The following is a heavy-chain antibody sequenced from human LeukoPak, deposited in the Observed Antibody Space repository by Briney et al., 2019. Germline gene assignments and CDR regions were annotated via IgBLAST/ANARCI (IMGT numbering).Heavy chain of an antibody. CDR2: INPSVGST. CDR3: AKGYCTGASCYVLDS. CDR1: GYDFTTNY. J-gene: IGHJ4*02. Sequence: ASVKVSYKASGYDFTTNYIHWVRQAPGQGLQWMGTINPSVGSTTYGQRFRGRVTMTRDTSTATVYMDLSSLTSEDTAIYYCAKGYCTGASCYVLDSWGQGTLVTVSS. V-gene: IGHV1-46*01. D-gene: IGHD2-15*01.